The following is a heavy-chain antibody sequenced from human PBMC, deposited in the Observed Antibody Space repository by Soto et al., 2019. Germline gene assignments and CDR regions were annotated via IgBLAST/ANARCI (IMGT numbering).Heavy chain of an antibody. V-gene: IGHV4-31*03. J-gene: IGHJ6*02. Sequence: PSETLSLTCTVSGGSISSGGYYWSWIRQHPGKGLEWIGYIYYSGSTYYNPSLKSRVTISVDTSKNQFSLKLSSVTAADTAVYYCAGTLVPAANSYYYYGMDVWGQGTTVTVSS. CDR2: IYYSGST. CDR1: GGSISSGGYY. CDR3: AGTLVPAANSYYYYGMDV. D-gene: IGHD2-2*01.